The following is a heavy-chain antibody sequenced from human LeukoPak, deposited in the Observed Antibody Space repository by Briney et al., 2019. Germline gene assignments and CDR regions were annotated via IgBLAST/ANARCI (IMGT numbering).Heavy chain of an antibody. CDR1: NYTFAGYG. Sequence: WASVKVSCKASNYTFAGYGLSWVRQAPGQGLQWVGWISPYDGNTDYAQRFQARVTMIIDRATRTVYMDLKRLRLDDTAVYYCVRVWPPNAVDRGMTYSYFNALDVWGQGTTVIVSS. CDR2: ISPYDGNT. V-gene: IGHV1-18*01. J-gene: IGHJ6*02. CDR3: VRVWPPNAVDRGMTYSYFNALDV. D-gene: IGHD1-1*01.